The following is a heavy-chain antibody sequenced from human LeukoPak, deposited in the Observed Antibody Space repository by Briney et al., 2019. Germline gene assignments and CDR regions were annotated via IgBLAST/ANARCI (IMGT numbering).Heavy chain of an antibody. D-gene: IGHD3-22*01. CDR1: GFIFRNYP. Sequence: GGSLRLSCGVSGFIFRNYPMTWVRQAPGKGLEWVSGIGASGSTYYSDSVKGRFTISRDNSKNTLFLQIINLRVEDTAVYYCAKDNYYDTSGGFFAYWGQGALVSVSS. V-gene: IGHV3-23*01. J-gene: IGHJ4*02. CDR3: AKDNYYDTSGGFFAY. CDR2: IGASGST.